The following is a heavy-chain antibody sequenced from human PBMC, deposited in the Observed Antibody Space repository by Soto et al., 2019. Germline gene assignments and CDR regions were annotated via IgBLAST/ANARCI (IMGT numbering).Heavy chain of an antibody. Sequence: EVQLVESGGGLVKPGGSLRLSCAASGFTFSSYTMNWVRQAPGKGLEWVSSISSSSSYIYYADSVKGRFAISRDNAKNSLYLQMNNLRAEDTAVYYCARGSRVVGATTYFGMAVWGHGTTVTDSS. V-gene: IGHV3-21*01. CDR1: GFTFSSYT. J-gene: IGHJ6*02. CDR3: ARGSRVVGATTYFGMAV. D-gene: IGHD2-15*01. CDR2: ISSSSSYI.